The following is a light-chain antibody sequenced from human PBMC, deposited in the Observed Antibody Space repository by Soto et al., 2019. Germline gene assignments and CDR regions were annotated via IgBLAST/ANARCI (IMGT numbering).Light chain of an antibody. V-gene: IGKV3-20*01. CDR3: QQYGSSLWT. Sequence: EMVLTQSPATLSLSPGERAALSCRASQSVSTNLVWYQQKPGQAPRVLIYVASSRAAGIPDRFSGSGSGTDFTLTISRLEPEDFAVYYCQQYGSSLWTFGQGTKVDI. CDR2: VAS. CDR1: QSVSTN. J-gene: IGKJ1*01.